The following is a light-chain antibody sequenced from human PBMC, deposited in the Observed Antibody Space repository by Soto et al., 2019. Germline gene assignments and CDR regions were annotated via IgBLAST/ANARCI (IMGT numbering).Light chain of an antibody. CDR1: QSMSSR. J-gene: IGKJ1*01. V-gene: IGKV1-5*03. Sequence: DIQMTQSPSTLSASVGDRVTITCRASQSMSSRLAWYQQKPGKAPKLLIYKASILESGVPSRFSGSGSGTEFTLTISSLQPDDFATYFCQQYDSLWTFGQGTKVEIK. CDR2: KAS. CDR3: QQYDSLWT.